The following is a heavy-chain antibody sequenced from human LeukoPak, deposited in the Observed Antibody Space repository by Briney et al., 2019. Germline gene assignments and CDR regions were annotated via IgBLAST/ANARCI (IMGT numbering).Heavy chain of an antibody. D-gene: IGHD3-16*02. J-gene: IGHJ4*02. CDR1: GGSISSSSYY. CDR3: ARDGTGITFGGVIVKY. V-gene: IGHV4-39*07. CDR2: IYYSGST. Sequence: SETLSLTCTVSGGSISSSSYYWGWIRQPPGKGLEWIRSIYYSGSTYYNPSLKSRVTISVDTSKNQFSLKLSSVTAADTAVYYCARDGTGITFGGVIVKYWGQGTLVTVSS.